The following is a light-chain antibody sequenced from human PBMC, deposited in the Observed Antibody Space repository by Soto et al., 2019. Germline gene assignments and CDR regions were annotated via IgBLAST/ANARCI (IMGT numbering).Light chain of an antibody. J-gene: IGKJ5*01. V-gene: IGKV3-20*01. CDR1: QSVSTN. CDR3: QQYGSSSS. Sequence: EIVLAPSPGTLSFSPGEVVPLSCRASQSVSTNLTWYQQKPGQAPRLLIYGASSRATGIPDRFSGSGSGTDFTLTISRLEPEDFAVYYCQQYGSSSSFGQGTRLEIK. CDR2: GAS.